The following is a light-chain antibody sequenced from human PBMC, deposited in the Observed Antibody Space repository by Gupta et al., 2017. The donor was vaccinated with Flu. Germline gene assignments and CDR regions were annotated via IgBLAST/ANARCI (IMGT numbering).Light chain of an antibody. Sequence: VMTQSPATLSVSPGDRATLSCRASPSVSSHLAWYQQRPCQAPRLLMYGASTRATGTTLRFSGSGYGIEFTLTIGGRHSEDFARYYSQLYDTWPPYTFGHGTRVDIK. J-gene: IGKJ3*01. CDR1: PSVSSH. CDR3: QLYDTWPPYT. V-gene: IGKV3-15*01. CDR2: GAS.